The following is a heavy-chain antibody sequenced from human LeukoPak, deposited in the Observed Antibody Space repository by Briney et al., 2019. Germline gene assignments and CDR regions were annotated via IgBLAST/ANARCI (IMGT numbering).Heavy chain of an antibody. CDR3: ARVPILRYFDNWFDP. V-gene: IGHV1-18*01. D-gene: IGHD3-9*01. CDR2: ISAYNGNT. Sequence: GASVKVSCKASGYTFTSYGISWVRQAPGQGLEWMGWISAYNGNTNYAQKLQGRVTMTTDTSTSTAYMELRSLRSDDTAVYYCARVPILRYFDNWFDPWGQGTLVTVSS. CDR1: GYTFTSYG. J-gene: IGHJ5*02.